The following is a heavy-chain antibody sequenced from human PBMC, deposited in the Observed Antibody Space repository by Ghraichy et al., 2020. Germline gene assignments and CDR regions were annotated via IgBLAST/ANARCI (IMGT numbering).Heavy chain of an antibody. Sequence: SVKVSCKASGGTFSSYAISWVRQAPGQGLEWMGGIIPIFGTANYAQKFQGRVTITADKSTSTAYMELSSLRSEDTAVYYCARYYGDYHYYFDYWGQGTLVTVSS. J-gene: IGHJ4*02. D-gene: IGHD4-17*01. CDR1: GGTFSSYA. CDR2: IIPIFGTA. CDR3: ARYYGDYHYYFDY. V-gene: IGHV1-69*06.